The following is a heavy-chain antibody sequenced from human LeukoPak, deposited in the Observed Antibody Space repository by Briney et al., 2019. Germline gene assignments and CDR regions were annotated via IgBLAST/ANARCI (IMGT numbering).Heavy chain of an antibody. CDR3: ARDSLDHSGLVV. V-gene: IGHV1-69*04. D-gene: IGHD6-19*01. CDR2: IIPILDIA. CDR1: GGTFSSYA. Sequence: SVKVSCKASGGTFSSYAISWVRQAPGHGLEWMGRIIPILDIAKYAQKFQGRVTITADKSTSTAYMELSSLRSEDTAVYYCARDSLDHSGLVVWGQGTLVTVSS. J-gene: IGHJ4*02.